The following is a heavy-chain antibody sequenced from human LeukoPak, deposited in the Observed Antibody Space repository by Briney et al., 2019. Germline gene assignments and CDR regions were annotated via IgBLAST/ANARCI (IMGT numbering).Heavy chain of an antibody. CDR3: AGGEVDSPYYYGSGSYPTY. CDR2: IYYSGST. D-gene: IGHD3-10*01. Sequence: SETLSLTCTVSGGSISSYYWSWIRQPPGKGLEWIGYIYYSGSTNYNPSLKSRVTISVDTSKNQFSLKLSSVTAADTAVYYCAGGEVDSPYYYGSGSYPTYWGQGTLVTVSS. J-gene: IGHJ4*02. CDR1: GGSISSYY. V-gene: IGHV4-59*01.